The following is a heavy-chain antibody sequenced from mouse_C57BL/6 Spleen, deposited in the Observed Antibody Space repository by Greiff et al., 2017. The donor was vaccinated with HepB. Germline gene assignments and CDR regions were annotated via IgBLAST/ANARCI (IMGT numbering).Heavy chain of an antibody. Sequence: EVQLKQSGPELVKPGASVKIPCKASGYTFTDYNMDWVKQSHGKSLEWIGDINPNNGGTIYNQKFKGKATLTVEKSSSTAYMELRSLTSEDTAVYYCARGGPYYAMDYWGQGTSVTVSS. CDR2: INPNNGGT. J-gene: IGHJ4*01. V-gene: IGHV1-18*01. CDR1: GYTFTDYN. CDR3: ARGGPYYAMDY.